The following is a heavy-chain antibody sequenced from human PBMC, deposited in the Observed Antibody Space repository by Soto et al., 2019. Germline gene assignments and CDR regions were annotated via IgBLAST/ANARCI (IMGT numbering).Heavy chain of an antibody. D-gene: IGHD3-10*01. J-gene: IGHJ4*02. CDR1: GGFTSTNNW. V-gene: IGHV4-4*02. CDR3: ARSPPSSYYGGSGTFDY. Sequence: QLQLQESGPGLVRPSGTLSLTCAVSGGFTSTNNWWSWVRQPPGKGLEWIGDAYHSGSTEYNPSLKSRVSISVDKSKNQNSLKLTSAPAADTAVYYCARSPPSSYYGGSGTFDYWGQGTLVTVSS. CDR2: AYHSGST.